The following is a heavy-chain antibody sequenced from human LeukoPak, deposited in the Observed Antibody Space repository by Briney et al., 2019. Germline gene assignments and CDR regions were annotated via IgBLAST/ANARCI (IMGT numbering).Heavy chain of an antibody. V-gene: IGHV6-1*01. J-gene: IGHJ4*02. Sequence: SQTLSLTCAISGDSVSRDSIGWNWIRQSPSRGLEWLGRTYYRSKWYNDYAVSVKGRITINPDTSKNQFSLQLNSVTPEDTAVYYCARGLGWPYFDYWGQGTLVTVSS. CDR2: TYYRSKWYN. D-gene: IGHD5-24*01. CDR3: ARGLGWPYFDY. CDR1: GDSVSRDSIG.